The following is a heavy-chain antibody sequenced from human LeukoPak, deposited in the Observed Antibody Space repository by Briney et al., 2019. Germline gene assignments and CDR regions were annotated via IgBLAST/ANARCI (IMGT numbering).Heavy chain of an antibody. V-gene: IGHV3-11*01. Sequence: PGGSLRLSCAASGFTFSDYYMSWIRQAPGKGLEWVSYISSSGSTIYYADSVKGRFTISRDNAKNSLSLQMNSLRAEDTAVYYCARAPLGMVRGVTMDVWGKGTTDTVSS. J-gene: IGHJ6*03. D-gene: IGHD3-10*01. CDR1: GFTFSDYY. CDR3: ARAPLGMVRGVTMDV. CDR2: ISSSGSTI.